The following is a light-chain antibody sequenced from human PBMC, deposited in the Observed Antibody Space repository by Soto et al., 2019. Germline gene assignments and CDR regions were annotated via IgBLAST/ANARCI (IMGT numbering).Light chain of an antibody. CDR3: SSYASSSNV. Sequence: SALTQPPSASGSPGQSVAISCTGTSSDVGGYNYVSSYQQHPGKAPKLMIYEVNKRPSGVPDRFSGSKSGNTASLTVSGLQAEDEADYYCSSYASSSNVFGTGTKLTVL. CDR2: EVN. J-gene: IGLJ1*01. V-gene: IGLV2-8*01. CDR1: SSDVGGYNY.